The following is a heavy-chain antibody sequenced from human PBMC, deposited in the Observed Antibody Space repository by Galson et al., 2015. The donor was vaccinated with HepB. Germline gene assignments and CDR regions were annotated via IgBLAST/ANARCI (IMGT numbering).Heavy chain of an antibody. D-gene: IGHD1-14*01. CDR2: VYYRGST. CDR1: GGSINSNNYY. Sequence: TLSLTCTVSGGSINSNNYYWGWIRQPPGKGLEWIGSVYYRGSTYYNPSLKSRVTVSVDTSKNQFSLRLNSVTAADTAVFYCTRHNYHLRREPFEKKFYSFAMDVWGHGTTVTVSS. J-gene: IGHJ6*02. CDR3: TRHNYHLRREPFEKKFYSFAMDV. V-gene: IGHV4-39*01.